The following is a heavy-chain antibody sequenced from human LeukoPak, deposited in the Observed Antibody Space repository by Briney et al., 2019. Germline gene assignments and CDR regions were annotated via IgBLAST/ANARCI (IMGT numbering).Heavy chain of an antibody. J-gene: IGHJ4*02. D-gene: IGHD6-19*01. CDR1: GGSFSGYY. CDR2: INHSGST. CDR3: ARTMHSSGWYPGFDY. V-gene: IGHV4-34*01. Sequence: PSETLSLTCAVYGGSFSGYYWSWIRQPPGKGLEWIGEINHSGSTNYNPSLKSRVTTSVDTSKNQFSLKLSSVTAADTAVYYCARTMHSSGWYPGFDYWGQGTLVTVSS.